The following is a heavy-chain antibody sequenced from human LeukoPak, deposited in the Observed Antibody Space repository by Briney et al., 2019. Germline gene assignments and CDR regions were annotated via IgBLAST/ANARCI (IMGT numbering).Heavy chain of an antibody. Sequence: GGSLRLSCAASGFTFSSYWMHWVRQAPGKGLVWVSRINTDGSSTSYADSVKGRFTISRDNAKNTLYLQMNSLRAEDTAVYYCAKSRPYSPFDYWGQGTLVTVSS. V-gene: IGHV3-74*01. CDR3: AKSRPYSPFDY. CDR1: GFTFSSYW. D-gene: IGHD4-11*01. J-gene: IGHJ4*02. CDR2: INTDGSST.